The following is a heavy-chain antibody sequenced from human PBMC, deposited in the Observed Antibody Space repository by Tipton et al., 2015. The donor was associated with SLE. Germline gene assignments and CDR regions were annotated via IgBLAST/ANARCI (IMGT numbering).Heavy chain of an antibody. D-gene: IGHD6-19*01. CDR3: ARHAYSIGWVDS. J-gene: IGHJ3*02. Sequence: TLSLTCTVSGGSISSGDYHWSWIRQPAGKGLEWIGHIYTSGTTNYNSSLKSRVSLSVDMSKNQFSLKVSSVTAADTAAYYCARHAYSIGWVDSWGPGTLVTVSS. CDR1: GGSISSGDYH. CDR2: IYTSGTT. V-gene: IGHV4-61*09.